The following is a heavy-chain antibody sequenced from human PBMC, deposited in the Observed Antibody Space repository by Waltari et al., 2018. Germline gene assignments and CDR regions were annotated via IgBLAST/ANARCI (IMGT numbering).Heavy chain of an antibody. CDR3: ARLTTVDV. J-gene: IGHJ6*02. CDR2: IRFDGNSI. D-gene: IGHD4-17*01. CDR1: GFSFSRYW. Sequence: EVQLVESGGGLVQPGGSLRLSCAASGFSFSRYWIHWVRQAPGKGLVGGSRIRFDGNSISYADSVKGRFTISRDNANNTLYLEMNSLRAEDTGVYYCARLTTVDVWGQGTTVIVSS. V-gene: IGHV3-74*01.